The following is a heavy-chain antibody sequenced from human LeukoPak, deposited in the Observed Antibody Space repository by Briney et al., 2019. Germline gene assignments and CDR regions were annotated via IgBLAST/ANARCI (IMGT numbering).Heavy chain of an antibody. CDR2: ISGSSGHT. CDR3: AKVGFSEMEWLLYSDH. Sequence: VGSLRLSCAAPGLTCSSYAMSWVFQAPWKGLDWVSAISGSSGHTYYADSVKGRFTISRDNSKNTLYLQMNSMRAEDTAVYYCAKVGFSEMEWLLYSDHWGQGTLVNVTS. J-gene: IGHJ4*02. D-gene: IGHD3-3*01. CDR1: GLTCSSYA. V-gene: IGHV3-23*01.